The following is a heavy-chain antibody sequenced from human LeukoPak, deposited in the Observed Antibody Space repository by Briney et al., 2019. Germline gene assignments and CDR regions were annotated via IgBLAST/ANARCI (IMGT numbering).Heavy chain of an antibody. CDR2: ISYDGSNK. J-gene: IGHJ4*02. D-gene: IGHD3-22*01. V-gene: IGHV3-30*04. CDR1: GFTFSSYA. Sequence: GGSLRLSCAASGFTFSSYAMHWARQAPGKGLEWVAVISYDGSNKYYADSVKGRFTISRDNSKNTLYLQMNSLRAEDTAVYYCASNRDSSGYLVSIGYWGQGTLVTVSS. CDR3: ASNRDSSGYLVSIGY.